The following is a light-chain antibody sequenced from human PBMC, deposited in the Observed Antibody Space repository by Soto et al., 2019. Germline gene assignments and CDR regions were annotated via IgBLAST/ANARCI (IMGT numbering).Light chain of an antibody. CDR3: SSYAGSNIL. V-gene: IGLV2-8*01. J-gene: IGLJ2*01. CDR2: EVS. CDR1: SSDVGGYNY. Sequence: QSALTQPPSASGSPGQSVTISCTGTSSDVGGYNYVPWYQQHPGKAPKLMIYEVSKRPSGVPDRFSGSKSGNTASLTVSGLQAEDEADYYCSSYAGSNILFGGGTKVTVL.